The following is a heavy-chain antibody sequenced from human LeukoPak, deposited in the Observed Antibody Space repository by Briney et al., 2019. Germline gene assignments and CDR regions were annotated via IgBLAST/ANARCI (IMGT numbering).Heavy chain of an antibody. CDR3: ARRAYSVVVTDDFDY. Sequence: SETLSLTCTVSGGSISSSSYYWGWIRQPPGKGLEWIGSIYYSGSTYYNPSLKSRVTISVDTSKNQFSLKLSSVTAADTAVYYCARRAYSVVVTDDFDYWGQGTLVTVSS. V-gene: IGHV4-39*01. D-gene: IGHD2-21*02. J-gene: IGHJ4*02. CDR2: IYYSGST. CDR1: GGSISSSSYY.